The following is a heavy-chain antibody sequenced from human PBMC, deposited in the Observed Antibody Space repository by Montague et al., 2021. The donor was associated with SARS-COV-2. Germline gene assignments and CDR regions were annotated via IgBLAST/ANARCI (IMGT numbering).Heavy chain of an antibody. V-gene: IGHV3-30-3*01. CDR2: ISYDGSNK. Sequence: SLRLSCAASGFTFSSYAMHWVRQAPGKGLEWVAVISYDGSNKYYADSLKGRFTISRDNSKNTLYLQMNSLRAEDTAVYYCASSLLWFGESYYYMDVWGKGTTVTVSS. CDR3: ASSLLWFGESYYYMDV. J-gene: IGHJ6*03. CDR1: GFTFSSYA. D-gene: IGHD3-10*01.